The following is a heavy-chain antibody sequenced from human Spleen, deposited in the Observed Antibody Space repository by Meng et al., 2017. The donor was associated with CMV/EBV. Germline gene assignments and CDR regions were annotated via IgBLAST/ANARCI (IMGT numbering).Heavy chain of an antibody. V-gene: IGHV4-39*07. Sequence: SETLSLTCTVSGGSISSSSYYWGWIRQPPGKGLEWIGEINHSGSTNYNPSLKSRVTISVGTSKNRFSLRLSSVTAADTAVYYCARAVHCSSSSCYTPYYFDYWGQGALVTVSS. CDR3: ARAVHCSSSSCYTPYYFDY. J-gene: IGHJ4*02. D-gene: IGHD2-2*02. CDR2: INHSGST. CDR1: GGSISSSSYY.